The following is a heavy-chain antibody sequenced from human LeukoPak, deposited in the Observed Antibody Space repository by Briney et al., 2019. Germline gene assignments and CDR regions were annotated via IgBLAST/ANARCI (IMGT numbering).Heavy chain of an antibody. V-gene: IGHV4-59*01. CDR3: ARLRGGDYSSYNWFDP. CDR1: GASISSYY. D-gene: IGHD2-21*02. Sequence: SETLSLTCTVSGASISSYYWSWIRQPPGKGLEWIGYIYYSGSTNYNPSLKSRVTISVDTSKNHFSLKLSSVTAADTAVYYCARLRGGDYSSYNWFDPWGQGTLVTVSS. J-gene: IGHJ5*02. CDR2: IYYSGST.